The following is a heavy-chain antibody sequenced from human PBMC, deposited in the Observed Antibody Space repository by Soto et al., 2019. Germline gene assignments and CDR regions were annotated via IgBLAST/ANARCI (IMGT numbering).Heavy chain of an antibody. Sequence: QLVQSGTEVRKPGASVKLSCRASGYTFTNYPLHWVRKAPGQRPQWLGWIIAVDGQIKYSQKFQGRVTLTTDTSASTDYMELSSLRSEYTAMYYCARGFRAPSLSGFDYWGQGALVTVSS. CDR3: ARGFRAPSLSGFDY. D-gene: IGHD3-10*01. CDR2: IIAVDGQI. CDR1: GYTFTNYP. J-gene: IGHJ4*02. V-gene: IGHV1-3*01.